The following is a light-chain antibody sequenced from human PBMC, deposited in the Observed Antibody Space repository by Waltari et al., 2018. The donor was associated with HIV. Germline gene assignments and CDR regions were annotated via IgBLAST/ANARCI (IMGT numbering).Light chain of an antibody. CDR2: EVY. J-gene: IGLJ2*01. Sequence: QSALTHPPSVSGFPGQSVTISCPGFRGDVTTSNRVSWYQQPPNTAPKLILYEVYKRPSGVPDRFSGSQSGDMASLTVSGLQTEDEADYYCALYTTRNIIFGGGTNLVVL. CDR3: ALYTTRNII. CDR1: RGDVTTSNR. V-gene: IGLV2-18*01.